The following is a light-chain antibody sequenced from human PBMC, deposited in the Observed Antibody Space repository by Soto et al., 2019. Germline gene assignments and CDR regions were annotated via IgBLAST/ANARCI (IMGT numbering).Light chain of an antibody. CDR3: QQSFSTPWT. Sequence: DIQMTQSPSSLSASVGDRVTVTCRASQSISGYLNWYQQKPGKAPNLLIYAASNLQSGIPSRFSGSGSGTDFTLTISSLQPEDFATYYCQQSFSTPWTFGQGTKVE. CDR1: QSISGY. J-gene: IGKJ1*01. V-gene: IGKV1-39*01. CDR2: AAS.